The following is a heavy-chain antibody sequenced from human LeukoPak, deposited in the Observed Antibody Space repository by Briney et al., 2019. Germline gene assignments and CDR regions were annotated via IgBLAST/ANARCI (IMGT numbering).Heavy chain of an antibody. CDR1: GGTFSSYA. CDR2: IIPIFGTA. D-gene: IGHD3-22*01. Sequence: SVKVSCKASGGTFSSYAISWARQAPGQGLEWMGGIIPIFGTANYAQKFQGRVTITTDESTSTAYMELSSLRSEDTAVYYCARNYYDSSGSDDLDVWGKGTTVTVSS. CDR3: ARNYYDSSGSDDLDV. V-gene: IGHV1-69*05. J-gene: IGHJ6*04.